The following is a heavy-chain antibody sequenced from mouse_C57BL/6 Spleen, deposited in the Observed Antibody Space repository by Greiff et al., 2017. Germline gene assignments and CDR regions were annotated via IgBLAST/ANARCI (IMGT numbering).Heavy chain of an antibody. CDR1: GFTFSSYA. Sequence: EVKLVESGGGLVKPGGSLKLSCAASGFTFSSYAMSWVRQTPEKRLEWVATISDGGSYTYYPDNVKGRFTISRDNAKNNLYLQMSHLKSEDTAMYYCARDDYALYAMDYWGQGTSVTVSS. CDR3: ARDDYALYAMDY. CDR2: ISDGGSYT. J-gene: IGHJ4*01. V-gene: IGHV5-4*01. D-gene: IGHD1-1*02.